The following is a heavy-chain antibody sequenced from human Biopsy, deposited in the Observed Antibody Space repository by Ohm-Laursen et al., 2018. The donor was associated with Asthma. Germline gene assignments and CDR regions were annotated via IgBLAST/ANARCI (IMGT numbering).Heavy chain of an antibody. CDR1: AYTFIGYH. CDR3: ARVQKSPGDRWFDP. D-gene: IGHD7-27*01. Sequence: ASVKVSCKASAYTFIGYHLHWVRQAPGEGLEWMGRINPNGGATIYAQKFQGRVTMTRDTSISTAYMELSRLTSDDTAVYCCARVQKSPGDRWFDPWGQGTLVTVSS. J-gene: IGHJ5*02. CDR2: INPNGGAT. V-gene: IGHV1-2*06.